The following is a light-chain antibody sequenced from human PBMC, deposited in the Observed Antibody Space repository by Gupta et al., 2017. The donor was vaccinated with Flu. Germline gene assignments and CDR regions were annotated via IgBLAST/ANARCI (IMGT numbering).Light chain of an antibody. Sequence: QSVLTQPPSASGTPGQRVTISCSGGSSNIGINYVSWYQQLPGKITKLLIHRDDHRPSGVPDRCSGSKSGTSASLAINGLRSEEEAEYYCAVWDGGLDGPVFGGGTKLSVL. CDR1: SSNIGINY. CDR2: RDD. J-gene: IGLJ3*02. CDR3: AVWDGGLDGPV. V-gene: IGLV1-47*01.